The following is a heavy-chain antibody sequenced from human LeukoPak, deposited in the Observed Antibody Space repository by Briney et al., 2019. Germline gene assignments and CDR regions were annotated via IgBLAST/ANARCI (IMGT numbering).Heavy chain of an antibody. CDR3: ARVNYGSATKEDY. Sequence: LRLSCAASGFTFSSYAITWVRQHPGKGLEWIGYIYYSGSAYYNPSLKSRVTISVDTSENQFSLKLSSVTAADTAVYYCARVNYGSATKEDYWGQGTLVTVSS. J-gene: IGHJ4*02. D-gene: IGHD3-10*01. CDR1: GFTFSSYA. V-gene: IGHV4-31*02. CDR2: IYYSGSA.